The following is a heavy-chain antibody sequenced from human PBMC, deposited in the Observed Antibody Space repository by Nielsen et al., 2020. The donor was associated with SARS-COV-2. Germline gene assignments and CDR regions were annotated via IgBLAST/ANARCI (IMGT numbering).Heavy chain of an antibody. D-gene: IGHD3-3*01. V-gene: IGHV4-31*03. J-gene: IGHJ4*02. CDR3: ARGYYDFWSGYQPNFDY. CDR2: IYYSGGT. CDR1: GGSISSGGYY. Sequence: SETLSLTCTVSGGSISSGGYYWSWIRQHPGKGLEWIGYIYYSGGTYYNPSLKSRVTISVDTSKNQFSLKLSSVTAADTAVYYCARGYYDFWSGYQPNFDYWGQGTLVTVSS.